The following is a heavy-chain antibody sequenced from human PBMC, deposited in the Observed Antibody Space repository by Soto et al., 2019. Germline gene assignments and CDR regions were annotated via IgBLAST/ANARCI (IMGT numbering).Heavy chain of an antibody. CDR2: IYHTGST. V-gene: IGHV4-31*03. Sequence: SETLSLTCSVSGGSISTVGHYWTWIRQPPGKGLEWIGSIYHTGSTYYSKSLRSRLTMSVDTSKSQFSLGLSSVTAADTAVYYCARATGTLRSRNCDYWGQGSLVTVSS. J-gene: IGHJ4*02. D-gene: IGHD1-1*01. CDR3: ARATGTLRSRNCDY. CDR1: GGSISTVGHY.